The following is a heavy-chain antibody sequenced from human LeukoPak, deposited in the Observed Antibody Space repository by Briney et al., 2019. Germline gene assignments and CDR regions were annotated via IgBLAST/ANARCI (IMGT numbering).Heavy chain of an antibody. Sequence: QPGRSLRLSCAASGFTFSSYAMHWVRQAPGKGLEWVAVISYDGSNKYYADSVKGRFTISRDNSKNTLYLQMNSLRAEDTAVYYCARPLWFGESGGFDIWDQGTMVTVSS. CDR3: ARPLWFGESGGFDI. J-gene: IGHJ3*02. D-gene: IGHD3-10*01. CDR1: GFTFSSYA. V-gene: IGHV3-30*04. CDR2: ISYDGSNK.